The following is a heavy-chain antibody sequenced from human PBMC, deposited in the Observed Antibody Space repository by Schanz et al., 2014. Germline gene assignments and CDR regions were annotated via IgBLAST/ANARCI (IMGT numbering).Heavy chain of an antibody. J-gene: IGHJ4*02. V-gene: IGHV3-66*01. Sequence: EVQLLESGGGLIQPGGSLRLSCAASGFPFSDYFMAWIRQPPGRGLEWVSFIYIGGNTYYADSVKGRFTISRDNSKNTVYIQMNSLRAEDTAVYYCARGGPAYYFDDWGQGTLVTVSS. CDR1: GFPFSDYF. CDR2: IYIGGNT. CDR3: ARGGPAYYFDD.